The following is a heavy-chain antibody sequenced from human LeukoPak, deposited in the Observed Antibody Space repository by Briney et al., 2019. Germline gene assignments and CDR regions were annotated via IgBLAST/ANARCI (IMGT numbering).Heavy chain of an antibody. D-gene: IGHD3-16*01. CDR1: GFTFDDYT. V-gene: IGHV3-43*01. CDR3: AKGILTFGVGAPHFDY. Sequence: GGSLRLSCAASGFTFDDYTMHWVRQAPGKGLEWVSLISWDGGSTYYADSVKGRFTISRDNSKNSPYLQMNSLRTEDTALYYCAKGILTFGVGAPHFDYWGQGTLVTVSS. J-gene: IGHJ4*02. CDR2: ISWDGGST.